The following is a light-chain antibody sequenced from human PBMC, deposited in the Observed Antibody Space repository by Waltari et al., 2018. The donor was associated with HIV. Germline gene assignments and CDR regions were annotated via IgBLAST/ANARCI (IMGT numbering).Light chain of an antibody. CDR3: AAWDDSLNGVV. V-gene: IGLV1-36*01. J-gene: IGLJ2*01. CDR2: YDD. Sequence: QSVLTQPPSVSEAPRPRVTISCSGSRPNIGNNAVNWYQQLPGKPPKLLIYYDDLLASGVSDRFSGSKSGTSASLAISGLQSEDESDYYCAAWDDSLNGVVFGGGTKLTVL. CDR1: RPNIGNNA.